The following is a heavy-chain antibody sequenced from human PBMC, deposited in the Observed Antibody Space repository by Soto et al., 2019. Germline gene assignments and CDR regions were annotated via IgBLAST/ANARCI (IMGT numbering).Heavy chain of an antibody. CDR2: IYYSGST. V-gene: IGHV4-39*01. D-gene: IGHD6-6*01. CDR1: GGSISSSSYY. CDR3: ARHEYSSSFAYNWFDP. Sequence: PSETLSLTCTVSGGSISSSSYYWGWIRQPPGKGLEWIGGIYYSGSTYYNPSLKSRVTISVDTSKNQFSLKLSSVTAADTAVYYCARHEYSSSFAYNWFDPWGQGTLVTVSS. J-gene: IGHJ5*02.